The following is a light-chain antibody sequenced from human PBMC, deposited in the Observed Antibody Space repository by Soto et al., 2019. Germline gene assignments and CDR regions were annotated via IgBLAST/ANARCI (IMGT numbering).Light chain of an antibody. CDR1: QSVSRY. J-gene: IGKJ4*01. V-gene: IGKV3-11*01. CDR2: DAS. Sequence: DIWLTQSPAPRSLSLGKRATLSCRASQSVSRYLAWYQKTNGKAPRLRIYDASNMATGIPARVSGSGYGTDCTITISSLENEDVAVDYCEQRSNWTLTFGGGTQVDIK. CDR3: EQRSNWTLT.